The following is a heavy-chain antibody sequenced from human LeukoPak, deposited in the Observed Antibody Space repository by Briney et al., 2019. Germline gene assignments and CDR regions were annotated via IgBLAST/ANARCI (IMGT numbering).Heavy chain of an antibody. V-gene: IGHV1-8*03. CDR3: ARGVRARDTIFGVVTTGGYYYYYMDV. CDR1: GYTFTSYD. CDR2: MNPNSGNT. J-gene: IGHJ6*03. Sequence: ASVKVSCKASGYTFTSYDINWVRQATGQGLEWMGWMNPNSGNTGYAQKFQGRVTITRNTSISTAYMGLSSLRSEDTAVYYCARGVRARDTIFGVVTTGGYYYYYMDVWGKGTTVTVSS. D-gene: IGHD3-3*01.